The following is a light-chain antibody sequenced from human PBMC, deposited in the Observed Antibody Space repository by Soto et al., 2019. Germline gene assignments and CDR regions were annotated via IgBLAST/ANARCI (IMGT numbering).Light chain of an antibody. CDR1: QNIESN. CDR2: GAS. Sequence: DIVMTQSPVTLSVSPGESATLSCRASQNIESNLAWYQQRPGQAPRLLIYGASSRATGIPDRFSGSGSGTEFTLTISRLEPEDFAVYYCQQYGSSSWTFGQGTKVDIK. J-gene: IGKJ1*01. V-gene: IGKV3-20*01. CDR3: QQYGSSSWT.